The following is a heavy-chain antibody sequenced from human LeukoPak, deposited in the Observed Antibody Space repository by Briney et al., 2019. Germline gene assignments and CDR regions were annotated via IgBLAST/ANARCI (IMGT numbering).Heavy chain of an antibody. CDR2: ISYDESKK. CDR1: GFTFSTYG. J-gene: IGHJ5*02. Sequence: PGGSLRLSCAASGFTFSTYGMHWVRQAPGKGLEWVAGISYDESKKYYGDSVKGRFTVSRDNSENTLHLQMNSLRAEDTAVYYCAKGLKSTTQLVFGWFDPWGQGTLVTVSS. V-gene: IGHV3-30*18. D-gene: IGHD6-6*01. CDR3: AKGLKSTTQLVFGWFDP.